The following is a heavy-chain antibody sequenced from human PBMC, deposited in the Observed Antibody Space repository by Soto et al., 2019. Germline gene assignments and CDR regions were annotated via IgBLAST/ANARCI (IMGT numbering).Heavy chain of an antibody. Sequence: PETLSLTCTVSGGSMSSYYWTWLRQSPGRGLEWIGYISYSGSTYYNPSLKSRVTISADTSKNQFSLRVNSMIAADTAVYYCARADPDASVGYWGQGTLVTVSS. D-gene: IGHD2-15*01. CDR3: ARADPDASVGY. CDR1: GGSMSSYY. J-gene: IGHJ4*02. CDR2: ISYSGST. V-gene: IGHV4-59*01.